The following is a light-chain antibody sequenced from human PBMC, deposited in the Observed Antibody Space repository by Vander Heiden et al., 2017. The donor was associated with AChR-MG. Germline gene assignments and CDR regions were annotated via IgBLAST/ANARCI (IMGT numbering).Light chain of an antibody. CDR2: RNT. CDR1: SSSIGAGYE. CDR3: QSYDSGLSAKV. V-gene: IGLV1-40*01. Sequence: QSILTQPPSVSGAPGQRVTISCTGSSSSIGAGYEVHWYQQLPGTAPKLLIYRNTNRPSGVPDRFSGSKSGTSASLAITGLQAEDEADYYCQSYDSGLSAKVFGGGTKLTVL. J-gene: IGLJ3*02.